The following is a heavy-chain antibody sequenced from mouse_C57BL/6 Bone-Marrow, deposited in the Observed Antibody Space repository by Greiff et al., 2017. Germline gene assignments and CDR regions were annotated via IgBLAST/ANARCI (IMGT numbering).Heavy chain of an antibody. V-gene: IGHV1-53*01. CDR2: INPSNGGT. Sequence: VQLQQPGTELVKPGASVKLSCKASGYTFTSYWMHWVKQRPGQGLEWIGNINPSNGGTNYNEKFKSKATLTVDKSSSTAYMQLCSLTSEDSAVYYCARLLRPYCYFDVWGTGTTVTVSS. CDR1: GYTFTSYW. D-gene: IGHD1-2*01. J-gene: IGHJ1*03. CDR3: ARLLRPYCYFDV.